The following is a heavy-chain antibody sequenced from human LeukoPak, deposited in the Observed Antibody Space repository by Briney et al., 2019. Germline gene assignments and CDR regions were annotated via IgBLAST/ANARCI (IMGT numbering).Heavy chain of an antibody. D-gene: IGHD6-13*01. CDR1: GFTFSSYS. CDR2: ISSSSSYI. V-gene: IGHV3-21*01. CDR3: ARGPYSSSWYDWFDP. J-gene: IGHJ5*02. Sequence: GGSLRLSCAASGFTFSSYSMNWVRQPPGKGLEWVSSISSSSSYIYYADSVKGRFTISRDNAKKSLYLQMNSLRAEDTAVYYCARGPYSSSWYDWFDPWGQGTLVTVSS.